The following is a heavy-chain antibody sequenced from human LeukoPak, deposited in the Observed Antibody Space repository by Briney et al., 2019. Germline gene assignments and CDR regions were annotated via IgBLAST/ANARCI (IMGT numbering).Heavy chain of an antibody. CDR2: IYYSGST. Sequence: SETLSLTCTVSGGSISSYYWSWIRQPPGKGLEWVGYIYYSGSTNYNPSLKSRVTISVDTSKNQFSLKLSSVTAADTAVYYCARGYCSGGSCYSSYYYYYMDVWGKGTTVTVSS. V-gene: IGHV4-59*01. CDR3: ARGYCSGGSCYSSYYYYYMDV. D-gene: IGHD2-15*01. J-gene: IGHJ6*03. CDR1: GGSISSYY.